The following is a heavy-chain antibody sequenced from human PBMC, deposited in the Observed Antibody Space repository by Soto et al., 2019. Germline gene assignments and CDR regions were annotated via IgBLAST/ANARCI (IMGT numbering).Heavy chain of an antibody. Sequence: GGSLRLSCAASGFTFSSYAMSWVRQAPGKGLEWVSAISGSGGSTYYADSVKGRFTISRDNSKNTLYLQMNSLRAEDTAVYYCAKDRFYDFWSSLFDYWGQGTRVTVSS. CDR1: GFTFSSYA. CDR2: ISGSGGST. J-gene: IGHJ4*02. CDR3: AKDRFYDFWSSLFDY. D-gene: IGHD3-3*01. V-gene: IGHV3-23*01.